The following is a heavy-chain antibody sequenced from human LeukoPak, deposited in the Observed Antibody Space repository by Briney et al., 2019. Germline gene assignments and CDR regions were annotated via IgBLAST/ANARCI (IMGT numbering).Heavy chain of an antibody. CDR2: INPNSGGT. V-gene: IGHV1-2*02. CDR1: GYTFTSYG. Sequence: GASVKVSCKASGYTFTSYGISWVRQAPGQGLEWMGWINPNSGGTNYAQKFQGRVTMTRDTSISTAYMELSRLRSDDTAVYYCARDDYDKGDPWGQGTLVTVSS. D-gene: IGHD3-22*01. J-gene: IGHJ5*02. CDR3: ARDDYDKGDP.